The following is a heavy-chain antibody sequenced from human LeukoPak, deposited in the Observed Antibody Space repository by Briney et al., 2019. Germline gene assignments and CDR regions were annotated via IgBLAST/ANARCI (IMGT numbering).Heavy chain of an antibody. V-gene: IGHV4-34*01. CDR3: TRQLAGAFDC. Sequence: SETLSLTCAVYGGSFSGYYWSWIRQPPGKGLEWIGEINHSGSTNYNPSLKSRVTISVDTSKNQFSLHLNSVTPEDTAVYYCTRQLAGAFDCWGQGTLVTVSS. J-gene: IGHJ4*02. CDR2: INHSGST. D-gene: IGHD1-1*01. CDR1: GGSFSGYY.